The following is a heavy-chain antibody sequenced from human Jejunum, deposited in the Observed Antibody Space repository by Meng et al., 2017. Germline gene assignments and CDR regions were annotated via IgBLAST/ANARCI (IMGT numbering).Heavy chain of an antibody. Sequence: SETLSLTCTVSGGSISSSYWSWIRQTPGKGLEWIGNINYSGTTNYNPSLRSRLAISVDTSKNQMSVTLTSVTAADTAVYYCARDRSYEILTGLDAYDIWGQGTMVTVSS. CDR2: INYSGTT. D-gene: IGHD3-9*01. CDR3: ARDRSYEILTGLDAYDI. V-gene: IGHV4-59*01. CDR1: GGSISSSY. J-gene: IGHJ3*02.